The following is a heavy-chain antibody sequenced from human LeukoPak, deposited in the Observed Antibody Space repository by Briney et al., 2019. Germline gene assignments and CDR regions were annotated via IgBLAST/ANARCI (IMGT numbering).Heavy chain of an antibody. V-gene: IGHV4-39*07. CDR1: GGSINSSSYY. Sequence: SETLSLTCAVSGGSINSSSYYWGWIRQPPGKGLEWIGSINYSGSTLYKSSLRSRVTISVDTSKNQFSLKLSSVTAADTAVYYCAGELYWGQGTLVTVSS. J-gene: IGHJ4*02. CDR3: AGELY. CDR2: INYSGST. D-gene: IGHD1-7*01.